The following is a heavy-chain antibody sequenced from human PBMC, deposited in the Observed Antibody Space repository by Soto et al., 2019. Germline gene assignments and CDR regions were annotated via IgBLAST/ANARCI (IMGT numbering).Heavy chain of an antibody. CDR2: ISSTGGTT. Sequence: PGGSLRLSCAASGFIFSNYAMHWVRQAPGKGLEYVSAISSTGGTTYYADSVKGRFTISRDNSKNTLYLQMGSLRAEDTAVYYCARYVVRGDSILYFDYWGQGTLVTVSS. CDR1: GFIFSNYA. J-gene: IGHJ4*02. D-gene: IGHD3-10*01. V-gene: IGHV3-64*02. CDR3: ARYVVRGDSILYFDY.